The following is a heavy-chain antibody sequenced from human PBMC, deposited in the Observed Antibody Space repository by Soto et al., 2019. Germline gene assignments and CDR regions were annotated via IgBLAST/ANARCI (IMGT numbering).Heavy chain of an antibody. V-gene: IGHV3-30*18. CDR1: GFTFSSYG. D-gene: IGHD6-13*01. CDR3: AKLPASSSWYEYY. J-gene: IGHJ4*02. Sequence: QVQLVESGGGVVQPGRSLRLSCAASGFTFSSYGMHWVRQAPGKGLEWVAVISYDGSNKYYADSVKGRFTISRDNSKNTLYLQMNSLRAEDTAVYYCAKLPASSSWYEYYWGQGTLVTVSS. CDR2: ISYDGSNK.